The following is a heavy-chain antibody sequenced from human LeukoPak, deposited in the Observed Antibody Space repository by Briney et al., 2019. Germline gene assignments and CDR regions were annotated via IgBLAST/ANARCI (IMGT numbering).Heavy chain of an antibody. V-gene: IGHV1-2*02. CDR3: ASYPRYSSTPPFDY. CDR2: INPNSGDT. Sequence: ASVKLSCKASGYSFTGQDMHWVRQAPGQGLEWMGWINPNSGDTNYAQKFQGRVTMTRDTTISTAYMELNRLTSDDTAVYYCASYPRYSSTPPFDYWGQGTPVTVSS. CDR1: GYSFTGQD. J-gene: IGHJ4*02. D-gene: IGHD6-19*01.